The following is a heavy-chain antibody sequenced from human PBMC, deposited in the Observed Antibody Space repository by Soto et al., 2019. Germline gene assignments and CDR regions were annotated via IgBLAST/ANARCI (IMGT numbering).Heavy chain of an antibody. Sequence: QVQLVQSGAEVKKPGSSVKVSCKASGGTFSSYAISWVRQAPGHGLEWMGGIIPIFGTANYAQKFQGRVTITADESTSTAYMELSSLRSEDTAVYYCARIAVAGRGVSYYYGMDVWGQGTTVTVSS. CDR1: GGTFSSYA. D-gene: IGHD6-19*01. CDR3: ARIAVAGRGVSYYYGMDV. J-gene: IGHJ6*02. V-gene: IGHV1-69*01. CDR2: IIPIFGTA.